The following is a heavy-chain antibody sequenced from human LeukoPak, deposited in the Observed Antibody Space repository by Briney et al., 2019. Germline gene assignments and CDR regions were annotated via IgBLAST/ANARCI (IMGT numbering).Heavy chain of an antibody. J-gene: IGHJ6*04. Sequence: GASVKVSCKASGGTFSSYAISWVRQAPGQGLEWMGGIIPIFGTANYAQKFQGRVTITADESTSTAYMELSSLRSEDTAVYYCARRLVGGGYYYYYGMDVWGKGTTVTVSS. D-gene: IGHD3-10*01. V-gene: IGHV1-69*13. CDR2: IIPIFGTA. CDR1: GGTFSSYA. CDR3: ARRLVGGGYYYYYGMDV.